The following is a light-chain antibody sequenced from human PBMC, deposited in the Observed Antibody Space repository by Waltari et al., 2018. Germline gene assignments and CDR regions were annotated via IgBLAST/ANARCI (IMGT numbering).Light chain of an antibody. J-gene: IGKJ2*03. V-gene: IGKV4-1*01. Sequence: DIVMTQSPESLAVSLGERATINCKSSQSVLNSSNNKNYLAWYQQKSGQPPKLLIYWAATRESGVPDRFSGSVSGTDFTLTSSSLQAEDVAVYYCQHSFNTPYSFGQGTRLEIK. CDR1: QSVLNSSNNKNY. CDR3: QHSFNTPYS. CDR2: WAA.